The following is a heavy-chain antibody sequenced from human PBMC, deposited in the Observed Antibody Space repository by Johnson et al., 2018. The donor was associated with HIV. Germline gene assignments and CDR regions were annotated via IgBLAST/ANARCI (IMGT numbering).Heavy chain of an antibody. J-gene: IGHJ3*01. CDR1: GFTFSSYA. CDR3: ARACRDGYTCDAFDL. D-gene: IGHD5-24*01. Sequence: QVQLVESGGGVVQPGRSLRLSCAASGFTFSSYAMHWVRQAPGKGLEWVSVLFSGGSIYFADSVKGRFTISRDNSKNTLYLQMNSLRAEDTAVYYCARACRDGYTCDAFDLWGHGTMVTVSS. CDR2: LFSGGSI. V-gene: IGHV3-NL1*01.